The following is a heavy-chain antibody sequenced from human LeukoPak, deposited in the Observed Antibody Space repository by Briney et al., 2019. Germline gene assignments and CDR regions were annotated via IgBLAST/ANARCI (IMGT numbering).Heavy chain of an antibody. D-gene: IGHD3-9*01. CDR3: ARGDVGVLRYFDWLYYFDY. CDR1: GYTLTELS. J-gene: IGHJ4*02. CDR2: FDPEDGET. V-gene: IGHV1-24*01. Sequence: ASVKVSCKVSGYTLTELSMHWVRQAPGKGLEWMGGFDPEDGETIYAQKFQGRVTMTEDTSTDTAYMELSSLRSEDTAVYYCARGDVGVLRYFDWLYYFDYWGQGTLVTVSS.